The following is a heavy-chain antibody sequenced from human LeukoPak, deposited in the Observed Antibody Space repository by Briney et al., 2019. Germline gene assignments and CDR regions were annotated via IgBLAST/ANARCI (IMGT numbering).Heavy chain of an antibody. CDR1: GFTFSSYA. CDR2: ISYDGSNK. J-gene: IGHJ4*02. V-gene: IGHV3-30*04. Sequence: GGSLRLSCAASGFTFSSYAMHWVRQAPGKGLEWVAVISYDGSNKYYADSAKGRFTISRDNSKNTLYLQMNSLRAEDTAVYYCARDRVHYDTLTGYYHWGQGTLVTVSP. D-gene: IGHD3-9*01. CDR3: ARDRVHYDTLTGYYH.